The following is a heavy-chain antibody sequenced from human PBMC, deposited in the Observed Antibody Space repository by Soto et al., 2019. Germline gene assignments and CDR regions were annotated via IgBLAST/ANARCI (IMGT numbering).Heavy chain of an antibody. D-gene: IGHD6-19*01. CDR2: ISDSGGTK. J-gene: IGHJ6*02. V-gene: IGHV3-23*01. CDR1: GFTFNNYD. Sequence: GGSLRLSCVVSGFTFNNYDMHWVRQAPGKGLEWVTPISDSGGTKYYEDSVKGRFSISRDNSKNTLYLQMNSLRAEDTAVYYCAKSKGYSSGWYPTYYYYGMDVWGQGTTVTVSS. CDR3: AKSKGYSSGWYPTYYYYGMDV.